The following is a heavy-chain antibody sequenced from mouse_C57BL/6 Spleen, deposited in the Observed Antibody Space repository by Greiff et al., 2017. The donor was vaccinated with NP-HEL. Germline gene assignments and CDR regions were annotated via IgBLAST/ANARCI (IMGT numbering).Heavy chain of an antibody. V-gene: IGHV1-39*01. CDR2: INPNNGTT. CDR3: TRSLYDGSGYYCALDF. J-gene: IGHJ4*01. Sequence: EVKLVESGPELVKPGASVKISCKASGYSFTDYNMNWVKQSNGKSLEWIGVINPNNGTTDYNQKFKGKATLTVDQSSSTAYMQLISLTSEDSAVYYCTRSLYDGSGYYCALDFWGPGTSVTVSS. D-gene: IGHD2-3*01. CDR1: GYSFTDYN.